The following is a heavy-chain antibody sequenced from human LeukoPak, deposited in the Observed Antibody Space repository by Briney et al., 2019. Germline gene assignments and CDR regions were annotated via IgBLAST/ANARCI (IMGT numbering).Heavy chain of an antibody. D-gene: IGHD2-15*01. CDR2: ICNSTIPI. J-gene: IGHJ4*02. CDR3: ARDRGGSYSAIDY. Sequence: GGSVPLSCAACGFTFSSYILNWVRQAAGRGLEGVSFICNSTIPIYYPAPVKGRFTISRDNAQKSLYLQMNSLRAEDTAVYYCARDRGGSYSAIDYWGQGTLVTVSS. CDR1: GFTFSSYI. V-gene: IGHV3-48*04.